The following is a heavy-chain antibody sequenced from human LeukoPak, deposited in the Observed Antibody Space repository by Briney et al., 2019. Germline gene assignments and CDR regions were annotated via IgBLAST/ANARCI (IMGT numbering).Heavy chain of an antibody. CDR1: GFTFSSYG. CDR2: IWYDGSNK. CDR3: ARAHYYDFWSGYLSGGSPDLVDY. D-gene: IGHD3-3*01. Sequence: GGSLGLSCAASGFTFSSYGMHWVRQAPGKGLEWVAVIWYDGSNKYYADSVKGRFTISRDNSKNTLYLQMNSLRAEDTAVYYCARAHYYDFWSGYLSGGSPDLVDYWGQGTLVTVSS. V-gene: IGHV3-33*01. J-gene: IGHJ4*02.